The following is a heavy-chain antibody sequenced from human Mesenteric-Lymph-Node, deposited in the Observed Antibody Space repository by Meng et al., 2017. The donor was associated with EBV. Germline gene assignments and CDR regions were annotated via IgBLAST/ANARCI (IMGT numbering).Heavy chain of an antibody. CDR1: GGSFSSYS. J-gene: IGHJ4*02. CDR3: ARGEKGPIDY. Sequence: QLLQCVGGLVKPSATLPLPRSVYGGSFSSYSWSWIRQPPGKGLEWLGEINHSGSTNYNPSLKSRVTISVDTSKNQFSLKLSSVTAADTAVYYCARGEKGPIDYWGQGTLVTVSS. V-gene: IGHV4-34*01. CDR2: INHSGST.